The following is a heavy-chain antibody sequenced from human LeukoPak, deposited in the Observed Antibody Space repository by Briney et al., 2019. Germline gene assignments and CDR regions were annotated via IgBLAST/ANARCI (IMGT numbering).Heavy chain of an antibody. CDR3: ARERDLLYYYYMDV. D-gene: IGHD1-26*01. J-gene: IGHJ6*03. CDR2: IYHSGST. V-gene: IGHV4-38-2*02. Sequence: PSETLSLTCTVSGYSIGSGYYWGWIRQPPGKGLEWIGSIYHSGSTYYNPSLKSRVTISVDTSKNQFSLKLSSVTAADTAVYYCARERDLLYYYYMDVWGKGTTVTVSS. CDR1: GYSIGSGYY.